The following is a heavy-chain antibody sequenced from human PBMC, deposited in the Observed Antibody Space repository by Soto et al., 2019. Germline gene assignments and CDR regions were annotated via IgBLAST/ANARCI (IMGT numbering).Heavy chain of an antibody. D-gene: IGHD2-21*02. Sequence: EVQLVESGGGLVQPGGSLRLSCAASGFTFSTYWMHWVRQAPGKGLVWVSRIKSDGSIRDYANSVKGRFTISRDNAKNTLYLQMNSLSAEDTAVYYCVRELADCGGDCLHYWGQGPLVTVSS. CDR3: VRELADCGGDCLHY. CDR1: GFTFSTYW. V-gene: IGHV3-74*01. CDR2: IKSDGSIR. J-gene: IGHJ4*02.